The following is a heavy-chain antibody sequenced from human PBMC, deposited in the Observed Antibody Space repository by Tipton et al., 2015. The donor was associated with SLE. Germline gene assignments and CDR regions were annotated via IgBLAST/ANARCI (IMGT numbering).Heavy chain of an antibody. V-gene: IGHV4-34*01. Sequence: GLVKPSETLSLTCAVYGGSFSGYYWSWIRQPPGKGLEWIGEINHSGSTNYNPSLKSRVTISVDTSKNQFSLKLSSVTAADTAVYYCARFNWGTRYFDLWGRGTLVTVSS. CDR1: GGSFSGYY. J-gene: IGHJ2*01. CDR2: INHSGST. D-gene: IGHD7-27*01. CDR3: ARFNWGTRYFDL.